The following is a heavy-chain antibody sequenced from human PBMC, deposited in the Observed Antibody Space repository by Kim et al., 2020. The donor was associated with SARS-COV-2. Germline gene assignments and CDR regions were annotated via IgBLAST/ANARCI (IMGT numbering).Heavy chain of an antibody. J-gene: IGHJ4*02. Sequence: ASVKVSCKASGYTFTDYYVHWVRQAPGQGLEWLGWVNPKRGGTYFAQKFQGRVTMTRDTSINTVYLELSRLRSDDSAVYYCARDLCSFVSCYTFDSWGQGTLVTVSS. V-gene: IGHV1-2*02. CDR1: GYTFTDYY. CDR3: ARDLCSFVSCYTFDS. CDR2: VNPKRGGT. D-gene: IGHD2-2*02.